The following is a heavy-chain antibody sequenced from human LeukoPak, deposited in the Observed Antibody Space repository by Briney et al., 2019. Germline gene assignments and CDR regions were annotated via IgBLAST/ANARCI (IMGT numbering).Heavy chain of an antibody. V-gene: IGHV4-34*01. CDR1: GGSFSGYY. J-gene: IGHJ4*02. Sequence: PSETLSLTCAVYGGSFSGYYWSWIRQPPGKELEWIGEINHSGSTNYNPSLKSRVTISVDTPKNQFSLKLSSVTAADTAVYYCASSLRLLGPYYFDYWGQGTLVTVSS. D-gene: IGHD7-27*01. CDR2: INHSGST. CDR3: ASSLRLLGPYYFDY.